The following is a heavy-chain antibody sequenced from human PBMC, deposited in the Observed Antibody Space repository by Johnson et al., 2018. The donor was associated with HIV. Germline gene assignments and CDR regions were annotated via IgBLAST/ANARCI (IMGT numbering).Heavy chain of an antibody. CDR1: GFTVSSNY. V-gene: IGHV3-33*03. D-gene: IGHD6-13*01. J-gene: IGHJ3*01. CDR2: IWYDGITK. Sequence: QMLLVESGGGLVQPGGSLRLSCAASGFTVSSNYMSWVRQAPGKGLEWVSLIWYDGITKYYTDSVKGRFTISRDNAKNSLFLQMNSLRAEDTAVYYCVKDIAHLDAFDVWGQGTVVTVSS. CDR3: VKDIAHLDAFDV.